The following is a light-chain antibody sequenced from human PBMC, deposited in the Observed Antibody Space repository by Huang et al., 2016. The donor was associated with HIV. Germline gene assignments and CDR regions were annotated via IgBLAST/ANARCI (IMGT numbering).Light chain of an antibody. CDR3: HQRAGWPL. J-gene: IGKJ4*02. CDR2: DTS. CDR1: QTISSY. V-gene: IGKV3-11*01. Sequence: EVVLTQSPATLSLSPGERASQTISSYLAWYQHKPGQPPRLLIYDTSKRATGIPARFSGSESGTDFTLTISSLGPEDFAVYYCHQRAGWPLFGGGTKVEIK.